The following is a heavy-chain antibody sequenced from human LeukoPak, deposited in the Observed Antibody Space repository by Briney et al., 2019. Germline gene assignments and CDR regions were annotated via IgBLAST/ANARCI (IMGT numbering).Heavy chain of an antibody. CDR1: GSSISSYY. V-gene: IGHV4-59*08. Sequence: PSQTLSLTCTVSGSSISSYYWSWIRQPPGKGLEWIGYIYYSGSTNYNPSLKSRLTMSVDTSKNQFSLKLSSVTAADTAVYYCARHLHKYYYGSGNYPPAHWYFDLWGRGTLVTVSS. J-gene: IGHJ2*01. CDR3: ARHLHKYYYGSGNYPPAHWYFDL. CDR2: IYYSGST. D-gene: IGHD3-10*01.